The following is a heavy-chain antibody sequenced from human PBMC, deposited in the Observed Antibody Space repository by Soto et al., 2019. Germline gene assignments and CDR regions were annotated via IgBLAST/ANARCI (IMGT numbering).Heavy chain of an antibody. CDR2: ISAYNGNT. V-gene: IGHV1-18*01. Sequence: QIQLVQSGAEVKKPGASVKVSCKASGYTFSSYHITWVRQAPGQGLEWMGWISAYNGNTNYAQNLQGRVTMTTDPSTSTAYMELPSLRPHDTAVYYCSRYLPPVDYWRQGTLVTVSS. CDR3: SRYLPPVDY. CDR1: GYTFSSYH. J-gene: IGHJ4*02.